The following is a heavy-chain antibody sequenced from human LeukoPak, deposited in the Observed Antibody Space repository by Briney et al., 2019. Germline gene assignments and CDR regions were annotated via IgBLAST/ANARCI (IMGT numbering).Heavy chain of an antibody. Sequence: GRSLRLSCAASGVTFRSYAMHWVRQAPGKGLEWVAVISYDGSNKYYADSVKGRFTISRDNSKNTLYLQMNSLRAEDTAVYYCARPLHTVTWGCMDVWGQGTTVTVSS. CDR3: ARPLHTVTWGCMDV. CDR2: ISYDGSNK. CDR1: GVTFRSYA. V-gene: IGHV3-30-3*01. J-gene: IGHJ6*02. D-gene: IGHD4-17*01.